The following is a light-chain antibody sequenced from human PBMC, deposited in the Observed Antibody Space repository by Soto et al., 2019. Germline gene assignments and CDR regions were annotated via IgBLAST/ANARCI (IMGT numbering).Light chain of an antibody. CDR1: QSVSSY. J-gene: IGKJ5*01. CDR3: QKRSNWPGT. V-gene: IGKV3-11*01. CDR2: DAS. Sequence: EIVLTQSPATLSLSPGERATLSCRASQSVSSYLAWYQQKPGQAPRLLIYDASNRATGIPARFSGSGSGTDFTLTTSSLEPEDFAVYYCQKRSNWPGTFGQGTRLEIK.